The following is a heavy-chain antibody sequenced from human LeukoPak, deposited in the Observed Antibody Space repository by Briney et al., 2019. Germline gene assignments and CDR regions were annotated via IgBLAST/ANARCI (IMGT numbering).Heavy chain of an antibody. V-gene: IGHV3-11*04. J-gene: IGHJ4*02. D-gene: IGHD3-9*01. CDR1: GFTFSDYY. Sequence: GGSLRLSCAASGFTFSDYYMSWIRQAPGKGLEWVSYISSSGSTIYYADSVKGRFTISRDNAKSSLNLQMNSLRAEDTAVYYCVRDELAATGSLGYWGQGTLVTVSS. CDR3: VRDELAATGSLGY. CDR2: ISSSGSTI.